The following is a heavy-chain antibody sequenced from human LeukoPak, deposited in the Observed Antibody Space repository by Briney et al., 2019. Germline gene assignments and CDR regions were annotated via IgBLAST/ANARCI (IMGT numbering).Heavy chain of an antibody. V-gene: IGHV4-39*07. D-gene: IGHD1-14*01. J-gene: IGHJ4*02. Sequence: PSETLSLTCTVSGGSISSSKYYWGWIRQPPGKGLEWIGSIYYSGSAYYNPSLKSRVTISVDTSKNQFSLKLTSVTAADTAVYYCARGPLPRTTGFDYWGQGTLVTVSS. CDR2: IYYSGSA. CDR1: GGSISSSKYY. CDR3: ARGPLPRTTGFDY.